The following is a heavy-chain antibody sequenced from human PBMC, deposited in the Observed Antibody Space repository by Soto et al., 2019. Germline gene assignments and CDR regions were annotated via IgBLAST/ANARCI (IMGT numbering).Heavy chain of an antibody. CDR1: GFTFTNYI. Sequence: ASVKVSCKASGFTFTNYIINWVRQAPGQGLEWMGWMNPYNGNTGYAQNFQGRVTLTRNTSITTAYMELSSLRSEDTAVYYCARGPGDLGYFDYWGKGALVTVSS. CDR2: MNPYNGNT. D-gene: IGHD3-10*01. CDR3: ARGPGDLGYFDY. J-gene: IGHJ4*02. V-gene: IGHV1-8*01.